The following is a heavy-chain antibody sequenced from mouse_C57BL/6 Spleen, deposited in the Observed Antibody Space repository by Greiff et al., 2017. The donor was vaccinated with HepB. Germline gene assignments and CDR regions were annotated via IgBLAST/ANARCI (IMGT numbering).Heavy chain of an antibody. CDR2: IDPSDSYT. J-gene: IGHJ1*03. CDR1: GYTFTSYW. CDR3: ARWRDYYGSPYFDV. V-gene: IGHV1-50*01. Sequence: QVQLQQPGAELVKPGASVKLSCKASGYTFTSYWMQWVKQRPGQGLEWIGEIDPSDSYTNYNQKFKGKATLTVDTSSSTAYMQLSSLTSEDSAVYYCARWRDYYGSPYFDVWGTGTTVTVSS. D-gene: IGHD1-1*01.